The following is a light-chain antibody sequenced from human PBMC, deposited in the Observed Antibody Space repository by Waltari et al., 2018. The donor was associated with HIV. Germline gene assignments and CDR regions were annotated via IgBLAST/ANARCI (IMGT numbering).Light chain of an antibody. J-gene: IGLJ1*01. CDR2: EVT. CDR3: CSCPRSGIRYV. V-gene: IGLV2-23*02. Sequence: QSALTQPASVSGSPGQSITISCTGTSSNAGRDDLVSWYQQHPGEAPKLIIYEVTKRPSGVSNRFSGSKSGNTASLTISGLQAEDEADYYCCSCPRSGIRYVFGTGTKVTVL. CDR1: SSNAGRDDL.